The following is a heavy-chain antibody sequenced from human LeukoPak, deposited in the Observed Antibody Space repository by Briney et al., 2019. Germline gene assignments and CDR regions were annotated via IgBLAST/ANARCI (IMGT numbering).Heavy chain of an antibody. CDR3: AKDLSMVRGVDDWFDP. CDR1: GFTFSSYA. J-gene: IGHJ5*02. V-gene: IGHV3-21*01. CDR2: ISSSSSYI. D-gene: IGHD3-10*01. Sequence: GGSLRLSCAASGFTFSSYAMHWVRQAPGKGLEWVSSISSSSSYIYYADSVKGRFTISRDNSKNTLYLQMNSLRAEDTAVYYCAKDLSMVRGVDDWFDPWGQGTLVTVSS.